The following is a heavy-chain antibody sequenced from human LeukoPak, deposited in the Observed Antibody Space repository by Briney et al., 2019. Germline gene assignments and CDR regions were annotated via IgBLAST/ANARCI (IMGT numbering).Heavy chain of an antibody. V-gene: IGHV3-74*01. CDR1: GFTFSSYW. CDR2: INSDGSTT. J-gene: IGHJ4*02. Sequence: PGGSLRLSCAASGFTFSSYWMHWVRQAPGKGLVWVSRINSDGSTTNYADSVKGQFTISRDNSKNSLYLQMISLRTEDTALYYCGKDKATMGVIDSWGQGTLVTVSS. D-gene: IGHD3-16*01. CDR3: GKDKATMGVIDS.